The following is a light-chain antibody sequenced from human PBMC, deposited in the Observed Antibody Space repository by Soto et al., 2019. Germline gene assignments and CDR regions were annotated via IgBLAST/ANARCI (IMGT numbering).Light chain of an antibody. J-gene: IGKJ1*01. Sequence: EIVLTQSPATLSLSPGERATLSCRASQSVSGYLAWYRQKPGQAPRLLIYEASNRATGIPARFSGSGSGTDFTLTISSLEPEDFAVYYCQQYAGSPWTFGQGTKVEIK. V-gene: IGKV3-11*01. CDR2: EAS. CDR3: QQYAGSPWT. CDR1: QSVSGY.